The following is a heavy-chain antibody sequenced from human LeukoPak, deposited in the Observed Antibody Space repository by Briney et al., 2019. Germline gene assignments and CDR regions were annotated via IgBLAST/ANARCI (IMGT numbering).Heavy chain of an antibody. D-gene: IGHD3-3*01. CDR2: INPNGGST. CDR3: AGGKLFDFWSGYYPMDDS. Sequence: ASVKVSCKASGYTFTSYYMHWVRQAPGQGLEWMGIINPNGGSTSYAQKFQGRVTMTRDTSTSTVYMELSSLRSEDTAVYYCAGGKLFDFWSGYYPMDDSWGQGTLVTVSS. V-gene: IGHV1-46*01. J-gene: IGHJ4*02. CDR1: GYTFTSYY.